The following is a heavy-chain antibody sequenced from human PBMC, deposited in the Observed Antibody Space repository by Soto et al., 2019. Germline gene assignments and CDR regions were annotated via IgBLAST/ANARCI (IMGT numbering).Heavy chain of an antibody. CDR3: ARDRGTSSWYYFDY. J-gene: IGHJ4*02. Sequence: SETLSLTCTVSGGSIINYYWSWIRQSPGKGLEWIGHIHYTGTTNYNPSLRSRVTISVDTSKNQFSLKLSSVIAADTAVYYCARDRGTSSWYYFDYWGQGALVTV. CDR1: GGSIINYY. CDR2: IHYTGTT. V-gene: IGHV4-59*01. D-gene: IGHD6-13*01.